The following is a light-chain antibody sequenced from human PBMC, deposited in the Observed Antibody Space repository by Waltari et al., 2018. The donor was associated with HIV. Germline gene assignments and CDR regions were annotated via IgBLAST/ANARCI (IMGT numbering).Light chain of an antibody. J-gene: IGLJ1*01. CDR1: SSNIGSNT. Sequence: QSVLTQPPSASGPPGQRVTISCSGSSSNIGSNTVNWYQPVPGTAPKLLIYSNNQRPSGVPDRFAGAKSGTSASLAISGLQSEDEADYYCAAWDDSLSGYVFGTGTKVTVL. V-gene: IGLV1-44*01. CDR3: AAWDDSLSGYV. CDR2: SNN.